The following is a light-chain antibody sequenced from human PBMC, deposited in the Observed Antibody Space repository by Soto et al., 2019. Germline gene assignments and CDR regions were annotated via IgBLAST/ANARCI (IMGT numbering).Light chain of an antibody. Sequence: DIQMTQSPSSLSASVGDRVTITCRASQDIDNYLAWYQQKPGRAPKLLIYSASTLQSGVQSRFSGSGSGTDFTLTISSLQPEAVASYCCQKYDNGIHNLGRGNTVGIK. CDR1: QDIDNY. CDR3: QKYDNGIHN. CDR2: SAS. J-gene: IGKJ3*01. V-gene: IGKV1-27*01.